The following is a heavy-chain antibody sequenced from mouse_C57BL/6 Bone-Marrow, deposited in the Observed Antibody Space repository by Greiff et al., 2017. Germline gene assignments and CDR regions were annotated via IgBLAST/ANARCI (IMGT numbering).Heavy chain of an antibody. CDR3: APFPFAD. CDR1: GYTFTSYW. CDR2: IYPNSGST. Sequence: QVQLQQPGAELVKPGASVKLSCKASGYTFTSYWMHWVKQRPGQGLEWIGMIYPNSGSTNYNEKFKSKATLTVAKSSSTAYMQLSILTYEDSAVCYCAPFPFADWGQGTLVTVSA. V-gene: IGHV1-64*01. J-gene: IGHJ3*01.